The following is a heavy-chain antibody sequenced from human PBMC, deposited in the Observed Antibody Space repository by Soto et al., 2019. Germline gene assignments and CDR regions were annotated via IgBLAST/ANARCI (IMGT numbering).Heavy chain of an antibody. CDR2: IYSGGST. D-gene: IGHD2-8*02. J-gene: IGHJ4*02. CDR3: ARGTPTGSFDY. Sequence: GGSLRLSCAASGFTVSSNYMSWVRQAPGKGLEWVSVIYSGGSTYYADSVKGRFTISRDNSKNKLYLQMNSLRAEDASLYSCARGTPTGSFDYWGQGTLVTVSS. CDR1: GFTVSSNY. V-gene: IGHV3-66*02.